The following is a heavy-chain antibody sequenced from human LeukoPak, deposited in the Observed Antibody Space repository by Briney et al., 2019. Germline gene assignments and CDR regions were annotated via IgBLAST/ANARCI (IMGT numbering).Heavy chain of an antibody. J-gene: IGHJ6*03. V-gene: IGHV3-7*01. D-gene: IGHD5-18*01. CDR3: ASRGTAMVHNYYDYYMDV. Sequence: PGGSLRLSCAASGFTFSSYWMSWVRQAPGKGREWVANIKQDGSEKYYVDSVKGRFTISRDNAKNSLYLQMNSLRAEDTAVYYCASRGTAMVHNYYDYYMDVWGKGTTVTVSS. CDR1: GFTFSSYW. CDR2: IKQDGSEK.